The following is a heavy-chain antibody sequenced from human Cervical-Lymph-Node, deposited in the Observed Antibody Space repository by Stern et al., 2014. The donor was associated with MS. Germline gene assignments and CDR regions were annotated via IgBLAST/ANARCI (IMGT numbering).Heavy chain of an antibody. CDR3: ARSNYCSGGSCYYYYGMDV. D-gene: IGHD2-15*01. CDR1: GYTFTGYY. V-gene: IGHV1-2*06. J-gene: IGHJ6*02. CDR2: INPNSGGT. Sequence: MQLVESGAEVKRPGASVKVSCKASGYTFTGYYMHWVRQAPGQGLEWMGRINPNSGGTNYAQKCQGRVTMTRDTSISTAYMELSRLRSDDTAVYYCARSNYCSGGSCYYYYGMDVWGQGTTVTVSS.